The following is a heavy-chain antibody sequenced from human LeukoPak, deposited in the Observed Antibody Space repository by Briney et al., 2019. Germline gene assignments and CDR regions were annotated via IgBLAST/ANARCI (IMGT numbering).Heavy chain of an antibody. CDR1: GFTFSSDG. J-gene: IGHJ4*02. Sequence: GRSLRLSCAASGFTFSSDGMQSVRQAPGSGREWVAVRWDVGSNKYYAESVKGRFTITRDNSKNTLYLQMNSLRAEDTAVDYGAKSSTIFGVVIAGSIDYWGQGTLVTVSS. D-gene: IGHD3-3*01. CDR3: AKSSTIFGVVIAGSIDY. CDR2: RWDVGSNK. V-gene: IGHV3-33*06.